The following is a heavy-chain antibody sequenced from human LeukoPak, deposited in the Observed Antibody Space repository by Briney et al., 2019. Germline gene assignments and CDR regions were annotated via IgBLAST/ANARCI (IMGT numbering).Heavy chain of an antibody. CDR2: IYHSGSP. CDR3: AREAYGIGMDV. V-gene: IGHV4-4*02. J-gene: IGHJ6*02. CDR1: GGSISSNNW. Sequence: SGTLSLTCAVSGGSISSNNWWGWVRQPPGKGLEWIGEIYHSGSPNYNPSLKSRVTISVDKSRNHFSLNLSSVTAADTAVYYCAREAYGIGMDVWGQGTTVTVSS. D-gene: IGHD4-17*01.